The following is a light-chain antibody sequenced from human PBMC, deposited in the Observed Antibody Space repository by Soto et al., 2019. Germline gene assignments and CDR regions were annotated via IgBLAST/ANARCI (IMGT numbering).Light chain of an antibody. J-gene: IGKJ4*01. CDR3: QQSYDSPPT. Sequence: DIQMTPSPSTLTASVGDRVTITCRANQTINNYLNWYQQKLGKDHKCLIYGASSLQSGVSSRFSGSGSGTDYTLIISSLQPEDFATYYCQQSYDSPPTFGGGTKVDIK. CDR2: GAS. V-gene: IGKV1-39*01. CDR1: QTINNY.